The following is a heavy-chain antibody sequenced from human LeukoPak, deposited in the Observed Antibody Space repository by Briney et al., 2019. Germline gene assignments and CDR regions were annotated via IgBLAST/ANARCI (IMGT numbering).Heavy chain of an antibody. CDR3: ARGLNWNYVWFDP. CDR1: GYTFTSYY. J-gene: IGHJ5*02. D-gene: IGHD1-7*01. CDR2: INPNSGGT. Sequence: ASVKVSCKASGYTFTSYYMHWVRQAPGQGLEWMGWINPNSGGTNYAQKFQGRVTMTRDTSISTAYMELSRLRSDDTAVYYCARGLNWNYVWFDPWGQGTLVTVSS. V-gene: IGHV1-2*02.